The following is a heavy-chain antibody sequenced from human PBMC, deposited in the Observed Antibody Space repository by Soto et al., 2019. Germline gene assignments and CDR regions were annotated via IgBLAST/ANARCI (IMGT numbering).Heavy chain of an antibody. V-gene: IGHV3-23*01. Sequence: EGSLRLSCAASGFTFSSYAMSWVRQAPGKGLEWVSAISGSGGSTYYADSVKGWFTISRDNSKNTLYLQMNSLRAEDTAVYYCAKDLRSVYSYGPKPYFDYLGQGTLVTISS. D-gene: IGHD5-18*01. CDR2: ISGSGGST. CDR1: GFTFSSYA. J-gene: IGHJ4*02. CDR3: AKDLRSVYSYGPKPYFDY.